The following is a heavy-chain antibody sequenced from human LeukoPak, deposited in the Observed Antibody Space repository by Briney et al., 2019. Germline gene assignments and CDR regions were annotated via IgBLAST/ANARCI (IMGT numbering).Heavy chain of an antibody. CDR2: IIPIFGST. CDR1: GGTFNSNA. J-gene: IGHJ4*02. V-gene: IGHV1-69*05. D-gene: IGHD6-13*01. Sequence: ASVKVSCKASGGTFNSNAFHWVRQAPGQGLEWMGGIIPIFGSTKYAQKFQGRVTVTTDESTGTAYMVLSDLRSDDTAVYYCARDSSSPTHNFDYWGQGTLVTVSS. CDR3: ARDSSSPTHNFDY.